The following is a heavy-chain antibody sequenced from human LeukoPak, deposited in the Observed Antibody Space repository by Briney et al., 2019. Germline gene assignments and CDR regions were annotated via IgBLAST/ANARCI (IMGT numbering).Heavy chain of an antibody. CDR1: GYTFTGYY. CDR2: INPNSGGT. CDR3: ARARITIFGVVIMGGY. Sequence: GESLKVSCKASGYTFTGYYMHWVRQAPGQGLEWMGWINPNSGGTNYAQKFQGRVTMTRDTSISTAYMELSRLRSDDTAVYYCARARITIFGVVIMGGYWGQGTLVTVSS. J-gene: IGHJ4*02. V-gene: IGHV1-2*02. D-gene: IGHD3-3*01.